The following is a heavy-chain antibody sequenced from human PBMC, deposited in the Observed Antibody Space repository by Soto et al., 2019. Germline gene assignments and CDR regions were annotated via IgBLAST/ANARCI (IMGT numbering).Heavy chain of an antibody. CDR3: ARVMVRGRNRLPPFDP. Sequence: QVQLVQSGAEVKKPGSSVKVSCKASGGTFSSYAISWVRQAPGQGLEWMGGIIPIFGTANYAQKFQGRVKITADESTSTAYMELSSLRSEDTAVYYCARVMVRGRNRLPPFDPWGQGTLVTVSS. CDR2: IIPIFGTA. J-gene: IGHJ5*02. CDR1: GGTFSSYA. V-gene: IGHV1-69*01. D-gene: IGHD3-10*01.